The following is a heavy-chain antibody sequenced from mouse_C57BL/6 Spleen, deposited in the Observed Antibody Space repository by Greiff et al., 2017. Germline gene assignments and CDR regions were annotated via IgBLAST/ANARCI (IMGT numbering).Heavy chain of an antibody. V-gene: IGHV3-6*01. CDR1: GYSITSGYY. D-gene: IGHD1-1*01. CDR2: ISYDGSN. CDR3: ARPGYDGSSYGFAY. J-gene: IGHJ3*01. Sequence: EVQLQQSGPGLVKPSQSLSLTCSVTGYSITSGYYWNWIRQFPGNKLEWMGYISYDGSNNYNPSLKNRISITRDTSKNQFFLKLNSVTTEDTATYYCARPGYDGSSYGFAYWGQGTLVTVSA.